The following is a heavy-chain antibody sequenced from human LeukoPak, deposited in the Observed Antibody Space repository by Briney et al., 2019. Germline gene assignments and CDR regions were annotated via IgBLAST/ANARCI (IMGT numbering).Heavy chain of an antibody. Sequence: SETLSLTCTVSGGSISSGSYYWSWIRQPAGKGLEWIGRIYTSGSTNYNPSLKSRVTISVDTSKNQFSLKLSSVTAADTAVYYCARARVDYYYYYMDVWGKGTTVTVSS. CDR1: GGSISSGSYY. CDR2: IYTSGST. J-gene: IGHJ6*03. V-gene: IGHV4-61*02. D-gene: IGHD3-3*01. CDR3: ARARVDYYYYYMDV.